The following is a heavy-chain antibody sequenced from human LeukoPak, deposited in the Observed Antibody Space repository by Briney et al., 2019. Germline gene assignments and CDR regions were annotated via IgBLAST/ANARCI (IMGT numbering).Heavy chain of an antibody. CDR2: IIPIFGTA. J-gene: IGHJ6*02. CDR1: GGTFSSYA. CDR3: ARGGIANWGSRGYYYYGMDV. Sequence: SVKVSCKASGGTFSSYAISWVRQAPGQGLEWMGGIIPIFGTANYAQKFQGRVTITADESTSTAYMELSSLRSEDTAVYYCARGGIANWGSRGYYYYGMDVWGQGTTVTVSS. D-gene: IGHD7-27*01. V-gene: IGHV1-69*13.